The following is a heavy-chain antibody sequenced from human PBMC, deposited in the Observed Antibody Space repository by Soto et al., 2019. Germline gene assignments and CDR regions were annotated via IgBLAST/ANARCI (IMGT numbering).Heavy chain of an antibody. Sequence: QVQLQESGPGLVKPSYTLSLTCAVSGYSVRSSNWWGWIRQPPGKGPEWIGYSYYSGRTYYNPSLKSRVTRSVATSKNQFSLKLRSGTAVDTAVYYCARTLEYSSSSSPPDAFDIWGQGTMVTVSS. V-gene: IGHV4-28*01. CDR2: SYYSGRT. D-gene: IGHD6-6*01. J-gene: IGHJ3*02. CDR3: ARTLEYSSSSSPPDAFDI. CDR1: GYSVRSSNW.